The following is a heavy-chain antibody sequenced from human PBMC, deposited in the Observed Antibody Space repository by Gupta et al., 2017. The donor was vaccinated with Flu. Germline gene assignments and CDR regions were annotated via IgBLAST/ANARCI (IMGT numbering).Heavy chain of an antibody. CDR2: IIPIFGTA. Sequence: GLEGKGWIIPIFGTANYAQKFQGRVTITADESTSTAYMELSSLRSEDTAVYDCARETAQFPYYYDSSYAFDIWGQGTMVTVSS. CDR3: ARETAQFPYYYDSSYAFDI. J-gene: IGHJ3*02. V-gene: IGHV1-69*01. D-gene: IGHD3-22*01.